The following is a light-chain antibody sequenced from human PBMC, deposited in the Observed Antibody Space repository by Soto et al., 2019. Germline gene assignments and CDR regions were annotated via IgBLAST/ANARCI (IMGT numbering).Light chain of an antibody. V-gene: IGKV1-5*01. J-gene: IGKJ2*01. CDR2: DAS. Sequence: DIQVTQSPSTLSASVGDRVTITCRASQNINNWLAWYQHKPGKAPKFLIYDASSFESGVPSTFSGSGSGAEFTLTIISLQPDDSATYYCQQYSSYSLSFGQGTKLEIK. CDR1: QNINNW. CDR3: QQYSSYSLS.